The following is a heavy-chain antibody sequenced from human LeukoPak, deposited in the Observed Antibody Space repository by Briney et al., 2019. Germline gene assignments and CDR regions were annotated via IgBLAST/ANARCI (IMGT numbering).Heavy chain of an antibody. CDR1: GFTFSSYS. V-gene: IGHV3-21*01. CDR2: ISSSSSYI. J-gene: IGHJ4*02. CDR3: ARAREYCSSTSCLIYYFDY. D-gene: IGHD2-2*01. Sequence: GGSLGLSCAASGFTFSSYSMNWVRQAPGKGLEWVSSISSSSSYIYYADSVKGRFTISRDNAKNSLYLQMNSLRAEDTAVYYCARAREYCSSTSCLIYYFDYWGQGTLVTVSS.